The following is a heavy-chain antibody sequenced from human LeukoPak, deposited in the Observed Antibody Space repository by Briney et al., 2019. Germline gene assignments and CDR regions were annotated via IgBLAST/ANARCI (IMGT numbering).Heavy chain of an antibody. J-gene: IGHJ4*02. CDR1: GYTFTGYY. V-gene: IGHV1-2*02. CDR2: INPNSGGT. D-gene: IGHD6-13*01. Sequence: ASVKVSCKASGYTFTGYYMHWVRQAPGQGLEWMGWINPNSGGTNYAQKFQGRVTMTRDTSISTAYMELSRLRSDDTAVYYCARRIAAAGKGNYFDYWGQGILVTVSS. CDR3: ARRIAAAGKGNYFDY.